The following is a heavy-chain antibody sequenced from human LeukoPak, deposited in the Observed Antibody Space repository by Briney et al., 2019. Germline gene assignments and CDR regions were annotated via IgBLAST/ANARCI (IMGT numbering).Heavy chain of an antibody. CDR1: LGSPSRVRFP. Sequence: SQTLSLTRAVSLGSPSRVRFPGGCVRHSPGKGIGWIGYMYHYETTYNNPYLNGQVTLSIYRSKSHFSLNLNSVTAADSAVYYCARGVHTGMVGVYFDVWGQGFPVTVSS. CDR3: ARGVHTGMVGVYFDV. D-gene: IGHD5-18*01. V-gene: IGHV4-30-2*06. CDR2: MYHYETT. J-gene: IGHJ4*02.